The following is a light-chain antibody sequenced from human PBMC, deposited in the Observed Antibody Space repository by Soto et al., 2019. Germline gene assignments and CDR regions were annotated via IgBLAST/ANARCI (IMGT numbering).Light chain of an antibody. V-gene: IGKV3-15*01. J-gene: IGKJ4*01. CDR1: QSISNN. CDR3: QQYSKWPLT. CDR2: GAS. Sequence: EVVMTQSPATLSVSPGERATLSCRASQSISNNFAWFQQKPGQVPRLLIYGASNRATGVSARFSGSGSGTEFTLTISSLQSEDFAVYYCQQYSKWPLTLGGGTKVDIK.